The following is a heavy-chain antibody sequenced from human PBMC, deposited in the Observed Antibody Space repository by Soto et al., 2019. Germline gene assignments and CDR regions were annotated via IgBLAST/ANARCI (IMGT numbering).Heavy chain of an antibody. Sequence: GESLKISCKGSGYSFTSYWIGWVRQMPGKGLEWMGIIYPGDSDTRYSLSFQGQVTISADKSISTAYLQWSSLKASDTAMYYCARVVVPPYYYYYMDVWGKGTTVTVSS. CDR1: GYSFTSYW. V-gene: IGHV5-51*01. CDR3: ARVVVPPYYYYYMDV. CDR2: IYPGDSDT. D-gene: IGHD3-22*01. J-gene: IGHJ6*03.